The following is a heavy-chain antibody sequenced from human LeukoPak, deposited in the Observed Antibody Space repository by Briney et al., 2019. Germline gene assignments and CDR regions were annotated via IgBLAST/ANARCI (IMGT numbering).Heavy chain of an antibody. J-gene: IGHJ4*02. D-gene: IGHD4-11*01. CDR1: GYTFTGYY. V-gene: IGHV1-2*02. Sequence: ASVRVSCKASGYTFTGYYIHWARQAPGQGPEWMGWIDPNSGGTNYAQKFQGRVTMTRDTSINTAYMELISLKSADTAVYFCARDRFGGTTVHWGQGTLVTVSS. CDR2: IDPNSGGT. CDR3: ARDRFGGTTVH.